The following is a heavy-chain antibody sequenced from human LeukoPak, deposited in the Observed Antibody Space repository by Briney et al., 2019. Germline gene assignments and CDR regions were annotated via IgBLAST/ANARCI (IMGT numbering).Heavy chain of an antibody. CDR2: IYPGDSDT. V-gene: IGHV5-51*01. CDR1: GYRFTSHW. D-gene: IGHD2-2*01. Sequence: GEPLKISCKGSGYRFTSHWIGWVRQMPGEGLEYMGIIYPGDSDTRYSPSFQGQVTISADKSISTAYLQWSSLRASDTAMYYCARKGYCSSTSCYTDDAFGIWGQGTMVTVSS. J-gene: IGHJ3*02. CDR3: ARKGYCSSTSCYTDDAFGI.